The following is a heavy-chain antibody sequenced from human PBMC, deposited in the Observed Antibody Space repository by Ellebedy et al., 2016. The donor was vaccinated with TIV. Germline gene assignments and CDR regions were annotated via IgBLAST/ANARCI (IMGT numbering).Heavy chain of an antibody. V-gene: IGHV3-66*01. CDR2: IYTDGGT. CDR1: GFTVSSSF. J-gene: IGHJ5*02. CDR3: ARDPRGGGDYGDNWFDP. Sequence: GESLKISCAASGFTVSSSFMSWVRQAPGKGLEWVAVIYTDGGTNYTDSVLGRFDISRDSSKNTLYLQMNSLRAADTAVYYCARDPRGGGDYGDNWFDPWGQGTLVTVSS. D-gene: IGHD4-17*01.